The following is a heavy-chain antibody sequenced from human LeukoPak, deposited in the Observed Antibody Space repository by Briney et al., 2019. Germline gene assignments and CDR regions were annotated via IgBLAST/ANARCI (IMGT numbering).Heavy chain of an antibody. CDR2: ISYDGSNK. CDR1: GFTFRSYG. CDR3: AKLWFGELPPSFDY. D-gene: IGHD3-10*01. Sequence: GSLRLSCAASGFTFRSYGMHWVRQAPGKGLEWVAVISYDGSNKYYADSVKGRFTNSRDNSKNTLYLQMNSLRAEDTAVYYCAKLWFGELPPSFDYWGQGTLVTVSS. J-gene: IGHJ4*02. V-gene: IGHV3-30*18.